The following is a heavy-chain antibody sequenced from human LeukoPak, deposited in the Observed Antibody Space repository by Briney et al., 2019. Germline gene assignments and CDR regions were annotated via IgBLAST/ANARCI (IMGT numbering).Heavy chain of an antibody. D-gene: IGHD2-15*01. CDR1: GASISNSTYY. V-gene: IGHV4-39*07. CDR3: ARVGCSGGSCYRLRYYMDV. CDR2: SYYSGST. J-gene: IGHJ6*03. Sequence: SETLSLTCNVSGASISNSTYYWGGLRQPPGKGLEWIGSSYYSGSTYCKPSLKSRLTISVDTSKNQFSLNLSSVTAADTAVYYCARVGCSGGSCYRLRYYMDVWGKGTTVTVSS.